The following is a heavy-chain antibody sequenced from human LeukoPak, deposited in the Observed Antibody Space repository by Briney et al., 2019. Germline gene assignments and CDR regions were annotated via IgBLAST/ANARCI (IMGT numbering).Heavy chain of an antibody. Sequence: GGSLRLSCTASGFTFPNYAMSWVRQAPGKGLEWVSGINFSGTTTYYADSVKGRFTVSRDTSKNTVYLQMNSLRADDTAVYYFAKDRSAFSPGALDYWGQGTLVTVSS. J-gene: IGHJ4*02. CDR3: AKDRSAFSPGALDY. D-gene: IGHD7-27*01. CDR2: INFSGTTT. V-gene: IGHV3-23*01. CDR1: GFTFPNYA.